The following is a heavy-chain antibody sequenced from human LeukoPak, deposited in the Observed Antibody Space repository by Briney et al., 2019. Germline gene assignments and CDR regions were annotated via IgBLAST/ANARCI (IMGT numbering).Heavy chain of an antibody. CDR2: IYHSGST. J-gene: IGHJ4*02. Sequence: SETLSLTCTVSGYSISSGYYWGWIRQPPGKGLEWIGSIYHSGSTYYNPSLKSRVTISVDTSKNQFSLQLSSVTAADTAVYYCARVGVAAASNPFFFDYWGLGTLVIVSS. CDR3: ARVGVAAASNPFFFDY. D-gene: IGHD2-15*01. CDR1: GYSISSGYY. V-gene: IGHV4-38-2*02.